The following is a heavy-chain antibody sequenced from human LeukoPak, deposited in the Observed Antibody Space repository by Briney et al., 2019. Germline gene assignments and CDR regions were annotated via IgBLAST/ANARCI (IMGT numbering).Heavy chain of an antibody. CDR3: ARAEGSGSSFDY. V-gene: IGHV3-21*01. CDR1: GFPFRSFS. D-gene: IGHD3-10*01. J-gene: IGHJ4*02. Sequence: GGSLRLSCVASGFPFRSFSMNWVRQAPGKGLEWVSSISSSSTYIYYADSVKGRFTISRDNAKNPLYLQMNSLRVEDTAVYYCARAEGSGSSFDYWGQGTLVTVSS. CDR2: ISSSSTYI.